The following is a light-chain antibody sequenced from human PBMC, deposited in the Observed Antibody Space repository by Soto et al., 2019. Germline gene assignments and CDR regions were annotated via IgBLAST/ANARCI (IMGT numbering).Light chain of an antibody. CDR1: LSVSSSY. CDR2: GAS. Sequence: EIVLTQSTGTLSLSPGERASLSCRASLSVSSSYLAWYQQKPGQDPRLLICGASSRATDIPDRFRGNGSGTDFALTISRLEPEDFAVYYCQQYGGSLFTFGGGTKVEIK. V-gene: IGKV3-20*01. J-gene: IGKJ4*01. CDR3: QQYGGSLFT.